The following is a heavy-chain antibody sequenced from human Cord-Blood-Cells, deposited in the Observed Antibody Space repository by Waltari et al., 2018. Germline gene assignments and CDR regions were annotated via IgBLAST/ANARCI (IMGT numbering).Heavy chain of an antibody. D-gene: IGHD4-4*01. J-gene: IGHJ3*02. CDR1: GGSFCGYY. CDR3: ARGRRVRRAHAFDI. V-gene: IGHV4-34*01. Sequence: QVHLQPWRAGLLKPSETLSLTCAVYGGSFCGYYWRGFRQPPGKGLAWIRKINHSGSTNYNPSLKSRVTISVDTSKTQFSLKLSSVTAADTAVYYCARGRRVRRAHAFDIWGQGTMVTDSS. CDR2: INHSGST.